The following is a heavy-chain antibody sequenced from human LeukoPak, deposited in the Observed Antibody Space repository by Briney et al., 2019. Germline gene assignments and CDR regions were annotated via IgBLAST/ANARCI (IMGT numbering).Heavy chain of an antibody. J-gene: IGHJ4*02. D-gene: IGHD1-26*01. CDR1: RYTFTGYY. CDR2: INPNSGGT. CDR3: ARPLTKGVEAYDY. Sequence: GASVKVSCKASRYTFTGYYMHWVRQAPGQGLEWMGRINPNSGGTNYAQKFQGRVTMTRDTSISTAYMELSRLRSDDTAVYYCARPLTKGVEAYDYWGQGTLVTVSS. V-gene: IGHV1-2*06.